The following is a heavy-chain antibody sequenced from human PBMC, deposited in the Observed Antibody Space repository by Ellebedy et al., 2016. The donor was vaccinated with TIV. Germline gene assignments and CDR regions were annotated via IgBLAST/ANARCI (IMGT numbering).Heavy chain of an antibody. J-gene: IGHJ3*02. CDR3: ARHRAFDI. CDR1: GGSISSSSYY. CDR2: IYYSGST. Sequence: MPSETLSLTCTVSGGSISSSSYYWGWIRQPPGKGLEWIGSIYYSGSTYYNPSLKSRVTISVDTSKNQFSLKLSSMTAADTAVYYCARHRAFDIWGQGTMVTVSS. V-gene: IGHV4-39*01.